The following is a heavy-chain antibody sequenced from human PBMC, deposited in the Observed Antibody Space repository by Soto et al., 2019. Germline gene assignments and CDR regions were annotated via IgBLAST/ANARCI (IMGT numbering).Heavy chain of an antibody. Sequence: SETLSLTCTVSGGSISSSSYYWGWIRQPPGKGLEWIGSIYYSGSTYYNPSLKSRVTISVDTSKNQFSLKLSSVTAADTAVYYCARHDCDYYGSGRCAYYMDVWGKGTTVTVSS. CDR1: GGSISSSSYY. CDR3: ARHDCDYYGSGRCAYYMDV. CDR2: IYYSGST. V-gene: IGHV4-39*01. J-gene: IGHJ6*03. D-gene: IGHD3-10*01.